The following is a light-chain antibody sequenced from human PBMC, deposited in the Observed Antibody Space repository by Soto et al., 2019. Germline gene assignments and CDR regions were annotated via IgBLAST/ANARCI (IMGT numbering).Light chain of an antibody. J-gene: IGLJ3*02. Sequence: QSALTQPASVSGSPGQSITISCTGTSSDVGSYNLVCWYQHHPGKAPKLMIYEGSKRPSGVSNRFSGSKSGSMASLTISGLQAEDEADYYCCSYAGGSTGVFGGGTKLTVL. CDR3: CSYAGGSTGV. CDR1: SSDVGSYNL. V-gene: IGLV2-23*01. CDR2: EGS.